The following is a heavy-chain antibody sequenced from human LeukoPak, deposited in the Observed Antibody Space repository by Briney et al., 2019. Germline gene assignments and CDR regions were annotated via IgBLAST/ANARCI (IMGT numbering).Heavy chain of an antibody. J-gene: IGHJ4*01. CDR1: GFTFNNYP. V-gene: IGHV3-23*01. CDR2: IRPSDGST. Sequence: GGSLRLSCAASGFTFNNYPMTWVRQAPGKGLEWVSAIRPSDGSTFYADSVMGRFTISRDSSKNTLYLQMNSLRAEDTDLYYCAKLTSGWFEDFWGQGTLVTVSS. D-gene: IGHD6-19*01. CDR3: AKLTSGWFEDF.